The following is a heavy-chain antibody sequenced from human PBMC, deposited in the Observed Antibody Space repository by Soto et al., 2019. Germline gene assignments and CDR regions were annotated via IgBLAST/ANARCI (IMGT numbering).Heavy chain of an antibody. CDR2: INAGNGNT. D-gene: IGHD3-9*01. CDR1: GYTFTSYA. V-gene: IGHV1-3*01. J-gene: IGHJ4*02. Sequence: ASVKVSCKASGYTFTSYAMHWVRQAPGQRLEWMGWINAGNGNTKYSQKFQGRVTITRDTSASTAYMELSSLRSEDTAVYYCGRDIIYFDWLPREGYFDYWGQGTLVTVSS. CDR3: GRDIIYFDWLPREGYFDY.